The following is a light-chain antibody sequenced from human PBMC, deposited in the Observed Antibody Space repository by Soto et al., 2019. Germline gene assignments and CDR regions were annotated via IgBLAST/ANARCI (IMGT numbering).Light chain of an antibody. Sequence: EIVLTQSPGTLSLSPGERATLSCRASQSVSSIYLAWYQQKPGQAPRLIIYGASSRATGIPDRFPGSGSGTDFTLTTSRLEPEDFAVYYCQQYGSSPFGFGTGTKVDIK. CDR2: GAS. J-gene: IGKJ3*01. CDR1: QSVSSIY. V-gene: IGKV3-20*01. CDR3: QQYGSSPFG.